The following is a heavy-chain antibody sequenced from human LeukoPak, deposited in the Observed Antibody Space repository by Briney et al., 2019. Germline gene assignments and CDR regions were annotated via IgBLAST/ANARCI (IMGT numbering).Heavy chain of an antibody. V-gene: IGHV1-2*02. Sequence: ASVKVSCKASGYTFTGYYMHWVRQAPGQGLEWMGWINPNSGGTNYAQKFQGRVTMTRDTSISTAYMELSRLRSDDTAVYYCARSIWFGELSAPDYWGQGTLVTVSS. D-gene: IGHD3-10*01. CDR1: GYTFTGYY. J-gene: IGHJ4*02. CDR3: ARSIWFGELSAPDY. CDR2: INPNSGGT.